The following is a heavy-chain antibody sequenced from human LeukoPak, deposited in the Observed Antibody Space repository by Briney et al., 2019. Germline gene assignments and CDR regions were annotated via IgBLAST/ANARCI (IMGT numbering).Heavy chain of an antibody. V-gene: IGHV4-39*07. Sequence: PSETLSLTCSVSGGSISSSSYYWGWIRQPPGKGLEWIGSIYHSGSTYYNPSLKSRVTISVDTSKNQFSLKLSSVTAADTAVYYCARGIQLWSYDSSGYYTDYWGQGTLVTVSS. CDR2: IYHSGST. J-gene: IGHJ4*02. CDR1: GGSISSSSYY. D-gene: IGHD3-22*01. CDR3: ARGIQLWSYDSSGYYTDY.